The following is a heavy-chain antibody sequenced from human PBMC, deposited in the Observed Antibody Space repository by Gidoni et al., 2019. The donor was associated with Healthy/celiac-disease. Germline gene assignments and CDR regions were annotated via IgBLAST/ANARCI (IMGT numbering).Heavy chain of an antibody. CDR2: ISRSSSYI. CDR1: GFTFSSYS. D-gene: IGHD3-10*01. Sequence: EVQLVESGGGLVKPGGSLRLSCAASGFTFSSYSMNWVRQAPGKGLEWVSSISRSSSYIYYADSVKGRFTISRDNAKNSLYLQMNGLGAEDTAVYYCARLSYGSGPWGQGTLVTVSS. CDR3: ARLSYGSGP. J-gene: IGHJ5*02. V-gene: IGHV3-21*01.